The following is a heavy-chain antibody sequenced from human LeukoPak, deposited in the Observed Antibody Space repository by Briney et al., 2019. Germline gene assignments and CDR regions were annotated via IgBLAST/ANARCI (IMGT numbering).Heavy chain of an antibody. CDR3: ARGRGVAVAGYYYYYGMGV. V-gene: IGHV4-34*01. CDR2: INHSGST. J-gene: IGHJ6*02. CDR1: GGSFSGYY. Sequence: SETLSLTCAVYGGSFSGYYWSWIRQPPGKGLGWIGEINHSGSTNYHPSLNSRVTISVDTSKNQFSLKLGSVTAADTAVYYCARGRGVAVAGYYYYYGMGVWGQGTTVTVSS. D-gene: IGHD6-19*01.